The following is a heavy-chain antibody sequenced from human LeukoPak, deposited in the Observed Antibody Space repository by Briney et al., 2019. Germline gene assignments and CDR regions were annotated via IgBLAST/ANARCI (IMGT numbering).Heavy chain of an antibody. CDR1: GFTFSSYA. CDR2: ISYDGSNK. CDR3: GREWAVDF. Sequence: GRSLRLSCAASGFTFSSYAMHWVRQAPGKGLEWVAVISYDGSNKYYADSVKGRFTISRDNAKNSLYLQMNSLRVEDTAVYYCGREWAVDFWGQGTLVTVSS. V-gene: IGHV3-30-3*01. J-gene: IGHJ4*02.